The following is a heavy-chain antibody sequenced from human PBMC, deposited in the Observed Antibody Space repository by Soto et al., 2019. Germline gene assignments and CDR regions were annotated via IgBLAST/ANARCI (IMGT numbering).Heavy chain of an antibody. J-gene: IGHJ6*02. CDR1: GGSISSSSYY. V-gene: IGHV4-39*01. CDR3: AADDFWSGYSLSYYYYGMDV. Sequence: NPSETLSLTCTVSGGSISSSSYYWGWIRQPPGKGLEWIGSIYYSGSTYYNPSLKGRVTISVDTSKNQFSLKLSSVTAADTAVYYCAADDFWSGYSLSYYYYGMDVWGQGTTVTVSS. CDR2: IYYSGST. D-gene: IGHD3-3*01.